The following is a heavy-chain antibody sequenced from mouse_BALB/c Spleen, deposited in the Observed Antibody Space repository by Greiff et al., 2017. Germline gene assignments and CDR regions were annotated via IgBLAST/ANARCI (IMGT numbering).Heavy chain of an antibody. CDR1: GYTFTSYW. V-gene: IGHV1S81*02. CDR3: ARNSWFAY. CDR2: INPSNGRT. Sequence: VQLQQPGAELVKPGASVKLSCKASGYTFTSYWMHWVKQRPGQGLEWIGEINPSNGRTNYNEKFKSKATLTVDKSSSTAYMQLSSLTSEDSAVYYCARNSWFAYWGQGTLVTVSA. J-gene: IGHJ3*01.